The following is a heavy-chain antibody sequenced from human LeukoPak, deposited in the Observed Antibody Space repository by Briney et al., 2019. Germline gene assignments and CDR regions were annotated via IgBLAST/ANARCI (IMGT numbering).Heavy chain of an antibody. V-gene: IGHV4-31*03. Sequence: SQTLSLTCTVSRGSISSGGHYWSWIRQHPAKGLEWIGYIYCSGSAYYNPSLESRVTISIDTSKNQFSLKLTSVTAADTAVYFCARGTLRLFDYWGQGTLVTVSS. CDR3: ARGTLRLFDY. D-gene: IGHD5/OR15-5a*01. CDR2: IYCSGSA. J-gene: IGHJ4*02. CDR1: RGSISSGGHY.